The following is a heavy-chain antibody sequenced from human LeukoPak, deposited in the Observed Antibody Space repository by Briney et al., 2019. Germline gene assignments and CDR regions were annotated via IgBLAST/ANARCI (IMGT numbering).Heavy chain of an antibody. CDR3: ARETTYYYGSRTYNWFDP. V-gene: IGHV3-48*03. CDR2: ISSSGSTI. D-gene: IGHD3-10*01. J-gene: IGHJ5*01. CDR1: GFTFSSYE. Sequence: GGPLTLSCAAYGFTFSSYEMNWLRQAPGKGLKWVSYISSSGSTIYYTDSVKGRFTISRDNAKNSRYLQMNSLRAEDTAVYYCARETTYYYGSRTYNWFDPWGQGTLVTVSS.